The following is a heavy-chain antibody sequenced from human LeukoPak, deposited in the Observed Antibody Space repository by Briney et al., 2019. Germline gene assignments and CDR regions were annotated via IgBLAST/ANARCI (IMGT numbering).Heavy chain of an antibody. CDR3: ARLPRYCSGGSCYIFDY. D-gene: IGHD2-15*01. CDR2: IYYSGST. J-gene: IGHJ4*02. Sequence: SETLSLTCTVSGGSISSSSYYWGWIRQPPGKGLEWIGSIYYSGSTYYNPSLKSRVTISVDTSKNQFSLKLSSVTAADTAAYYCARLPRYCSGGSCYIFDYWGQGTLVTVSS. V-gene: IGHV4-39*01. CDR1: GGSISSSSYY.